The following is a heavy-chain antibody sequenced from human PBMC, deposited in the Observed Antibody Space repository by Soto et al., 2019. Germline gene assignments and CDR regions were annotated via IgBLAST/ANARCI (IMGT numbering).Heavy chain of an antibody. D-gene: IGHD1-26*01. Sequence: QVQLQESGPGLVKPSDTLSLTCVVSGYSISSNNWWGWIRQPPGKGLEWIGYIYNSGSTYYNPSLKSRVPMSVDTSKNQFSLKLTSVTAVDTAVYYCARKKERAYGFDIWGQGAMVTVSS. CDR2: IYNSGST. CDR3: ARKKERAYGFDI. J-gene: IGHJ3*02. CDR1: GYSISSNNW. V-gene: IGHV4-28*01.